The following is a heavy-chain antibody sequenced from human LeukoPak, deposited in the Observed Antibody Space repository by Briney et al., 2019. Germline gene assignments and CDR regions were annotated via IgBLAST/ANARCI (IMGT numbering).Heavy chain of an antibody. CDR2: IIPIFGTA. Sequence: ASVKVSCKASGGTFSSYAISWVRQAPGQGLEWMGGIIPIFGTANYAQKFQGRVTITTDESTSTAYMELSSLRSEDTAVYYCARGVVPAAMYHWFGPWGQGTLVTVSS. CDR3: ARGVVPAAMYHWFGP. D-gene: IGHD2-2*01. CDR1: GGTFSSYA. J-gene: IGHJ5*02. V-gene: IGHV1-69*05.